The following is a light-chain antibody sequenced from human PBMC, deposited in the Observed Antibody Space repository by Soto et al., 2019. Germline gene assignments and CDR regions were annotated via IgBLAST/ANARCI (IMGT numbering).Light chain of an antibody. V-gene: IGKV1-39*01. CDR3: QQSYSTPMYT. CDR1: QSISSY. J-gene: IGKJ2*01. Sequence: DSQMTQSPSSLSASVGERVTITCRASQSISSYLNWYQQKPGKAPKLLIYAASSLQSGVPSRFSGSGSGTDFTLTISSLQPEDFATYYCQQSYSTPMYTFGQGTKVDIK. CDR2: AAS.